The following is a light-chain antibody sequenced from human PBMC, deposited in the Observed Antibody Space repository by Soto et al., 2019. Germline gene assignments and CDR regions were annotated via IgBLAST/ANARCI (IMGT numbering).Light chain of an antibody. CDR3: QQYNNWPPWT. J-gene: IGKJ1*01. CDR2: GAS. V-gene: IGKV3-15*01. CDR1: QSVSSN. Sequence: EIVMTQSPSSLSVSPGDRATLSCRASQSVSSNLAWYQQKPGQAPRLLIYGASTIATGIPARFSGSGSGTAYTPTTISRQYQDYSVYYYQQYNNWPPWTFGQGTKVEIK.